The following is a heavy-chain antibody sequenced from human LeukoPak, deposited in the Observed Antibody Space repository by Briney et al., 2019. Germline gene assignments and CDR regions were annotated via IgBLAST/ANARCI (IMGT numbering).Heavy chain of an antibody. J-gene: IGHJ4*02. D-gene: IGHD2-2*01. V-gene: IGHV4-4*07. CDR2: IYSSGST. Sequence: SETLSLTCTVSGVSIINYYWSWIRRPAGKGLEWIGRIYSSGSTNYNPSLKSRVTMSVDTSKNLVSLILSSVTAADAAVYYCARDPAYQPHYFDYWGQGALVTVSS. CDR3: ARDPAYQPHYFDY. CDR1: GVSIINYY.